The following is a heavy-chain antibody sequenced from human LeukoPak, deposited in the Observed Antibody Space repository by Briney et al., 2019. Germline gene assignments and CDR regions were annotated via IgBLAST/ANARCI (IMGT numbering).Heavy chain of an antibody. J-gene: IGHJ4*02. V-gene: IGHV3-7*01. CDR1: GLAFTNSW. CDR2: IKQDGSEK. D-gene: IGHD6-19*01. CDR3: ARLSTAVAGGDY. Sequence: GGSLRLSCAASGLAFTNSWMSWVRQTPGEGLEWVANIKQDGSEKYYVDSVKGRFTISRNNAKNSLYLQMNSLTAEDTALYYCARLSTAVAGGDYWGQGTLVTVSS.